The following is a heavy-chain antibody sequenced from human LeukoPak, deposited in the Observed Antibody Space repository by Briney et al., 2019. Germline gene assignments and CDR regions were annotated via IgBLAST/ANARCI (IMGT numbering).Heavy chain of an antibody. J-gene: IGHJ4*02. CDR1: GFTFSSYC. D-gene: IGHD1-26*01. CDR2: ISSSSSYI. Sequence: GGSLRLSCAASGFTFSSYCMNWVRQAPGKGLEWVSSISSSSSYIYYADSVKGRFTISRDNAKNSLYLQMNSLRAEDMAVYYCARAGANYFDYWGQGTLVTVSS. CDR3: ARAGANYFDY. V-gene: IGHV3-21*01.